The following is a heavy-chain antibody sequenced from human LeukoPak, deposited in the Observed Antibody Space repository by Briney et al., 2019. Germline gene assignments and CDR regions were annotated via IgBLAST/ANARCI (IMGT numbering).Heavy chain of an antibody. CDR1: GFTFTSSA. D-gene: IGHD3-10*01. CDR2: IVVGSGNT. J-gene: IGHJ4*02. V-gene: IGHV1-58*01. CDR3: AIIYYGSGSYFDY. Sequence: SVKVSCTASGFTFTSSAVQWVRQARGQRLEWIGWIVVGSGNTNYAQKFQERVTITRDMSTSTAYMELSSLRSEDTAVYYCAIIYYGSGSYFDYWGQGTLVTVSS.